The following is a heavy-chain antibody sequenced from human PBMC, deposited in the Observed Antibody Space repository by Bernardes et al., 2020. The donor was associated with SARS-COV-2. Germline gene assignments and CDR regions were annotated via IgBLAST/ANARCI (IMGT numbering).Heavy chain of an antibody. V-gene: IGHV1-18*01. D-gene: IGHD1-26*01. Sequence: ASVKVSCKASGYTFSSYGISWVRQAPGQGLEWMGWISAYNGNTNYAQKLQGRVTMTTDTSTSTAYMELRSLRSDDTAVYYCARNGVGATHPPWDYYYGMDVWGQGTTVTVSS. J-gene: IGHJ6*02. CDR1: GYTFSSYG. CDR3: ARNGVGATHPPWDYYYGMDV. CDR2: ISAYNGNT.